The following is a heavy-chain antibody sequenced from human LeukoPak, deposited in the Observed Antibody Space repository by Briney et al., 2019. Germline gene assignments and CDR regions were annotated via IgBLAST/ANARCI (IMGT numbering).Heavy chain of an antibody. CDR2: ISNSGGTA. CDR1: GFTFSNFA. J-gene: IGHJ4*02. D-gene: IGHD1-26*01. Sequence: GGSLRLSCEASGFTFSNFAMTWVRQAPGQGLEWVSGISNSGGTAYYADSVKGRVTISRDNSKNTLFLQLNSLSADDAAIYYCAKDRDGSSLFSLDSWGQGTLVTVSS. CDR3: AKDRDGSSLFSLDS. V-gene: IGHV3-23*01.